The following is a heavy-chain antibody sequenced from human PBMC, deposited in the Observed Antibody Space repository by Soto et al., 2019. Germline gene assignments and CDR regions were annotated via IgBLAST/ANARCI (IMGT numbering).Heavy chain of an antibody. V-gene: IGHV5-51*01. CDR2: VYPSDSDT. CDR3: ARGGVSTRTFDY. D-gene: IGHD3-3*01. CDR1: GYNFAGYW. J-gene: IGHJ4*02. Sequence: GESLKISCKGSGYNFAGYWIAWVRQMPGKGLELMGIVYPSDSDTRYRPSFQGQVTISADKSISSAYLQWSSLRASDTAMYYCARGGVSTRTFDYWGQGTPVTVSS.